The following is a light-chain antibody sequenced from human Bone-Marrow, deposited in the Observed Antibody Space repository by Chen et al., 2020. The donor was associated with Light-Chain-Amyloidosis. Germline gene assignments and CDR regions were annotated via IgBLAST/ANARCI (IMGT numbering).Light chain of an antibody. J-gene: IGKJ3*01. V-gene: IGKV4-1*01. CDR3: QQYYSAPLT. CDR2: WAS. CDR1: QNLLYHSNNKNY. Sequence: IVMTQSPDSLAVSLGERATINCKSSQNLLYHSNNKNYMAWYQQKAGQPPKLLIKWASIRKSGVPDRFSGSGSGTDFTLTISSLQSEDVAVYYCQQYYSAPLTFGPGTKVEIK.